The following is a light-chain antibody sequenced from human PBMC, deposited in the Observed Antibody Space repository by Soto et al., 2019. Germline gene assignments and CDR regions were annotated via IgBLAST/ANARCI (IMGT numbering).Light chain of an antibody. J-gene: IGLJ3*02. V-gene: IGLV1-40*01. CDR1: SSNIGAGYD. Sequence: QSVLTQPPSVSGAPGQRVTISCTGSSSNIGAGYDVHWYQQLPGTAPKLLIYGNSNRPSGVPDRFSGSKSGTSASLAITGLKAEDEADYYCQSYDNSLGGSVFGGGTKLTVL. CDR2: GNS. CDR3: QSYDNSLGGSV.